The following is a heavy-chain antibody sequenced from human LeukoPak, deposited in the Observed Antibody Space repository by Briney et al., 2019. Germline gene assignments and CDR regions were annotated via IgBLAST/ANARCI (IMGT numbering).Heavy chain of an antibody. J-gene: IGHJ4*02. V-gene: IGHV3-30*02. Sequence: GGSLRLSCAASGFTFSSYGMHWVRQAPGKGPEWVAFIRYDGSNKYYADSVEGRFTISRDNSKNTLYLQMNSLRAEDTAVYYCATLDVGATVYWGQGILVTVSS. CDR3: ATLDVGATVY. D-gene: IGHD1-26*01. CDR1: GFTFSSYG. CDR2: IRYDGSNK.